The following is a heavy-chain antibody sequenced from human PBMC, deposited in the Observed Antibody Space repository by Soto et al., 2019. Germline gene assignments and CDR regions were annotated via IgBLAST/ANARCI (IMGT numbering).Heavy chain of an antibody. D-gene: IGHD6-19*01. J-gene: IGHJ4*02. Sequence: EASVKVSCTASGYTFTGYAMHWVRQAPGQRLEWMGWINAGNGNTKYSQKFQGRVTITRDTSASTAYMELSSLRSEDTAVYYCARAVAVPADFDYWGQGTLVTVSS. CDR3: ARAVAVPADFDY. V-gene: IGHV1-3*01. CDR1: GYTFTGYA. CDR2: INAGNGNT.